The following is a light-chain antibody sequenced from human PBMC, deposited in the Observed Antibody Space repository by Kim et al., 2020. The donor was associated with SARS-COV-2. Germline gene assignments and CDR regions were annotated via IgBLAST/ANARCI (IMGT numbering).Light chain of an antibody. J-gene: IGKJ5*01. CDR2: WAS. CDR1: HGVLTSNNRNS. Sequence: ATISCKSSHGVLTSNNRNSVAWYQKKPGQPPKLIIYWASTRESGVPDRISGSGSGTDFTLIINSLQAEDVAIYYCQQYYSLPLTFGQGTRLEIK. V-gene: IGKV4-1*01. CDR3: QQYYSLPLT.